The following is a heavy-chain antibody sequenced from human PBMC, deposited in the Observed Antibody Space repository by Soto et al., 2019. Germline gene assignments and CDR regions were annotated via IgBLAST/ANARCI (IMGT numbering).Heavy chain of an antibody. CDR3: ARHRWLVTTYIAYFDI. Sequence: EVQLLESPGGLVQPGGSLRLSCAASGFAFSNYAITWVRQAPGKGLEWVSDISGTGGGTNYADFVEGRFITSRDNSKNTVYLQMNSLRAEDTAIYYCARHRWLVTTYIAYFDIWGQGTLVTVSS. CDR2: ISGTGGGT. CDR1: GFAFSNYA. V-gene: IGHV3-23*01. D-gene: IGHD4-17*01. J-gene: IGHJ4*02.